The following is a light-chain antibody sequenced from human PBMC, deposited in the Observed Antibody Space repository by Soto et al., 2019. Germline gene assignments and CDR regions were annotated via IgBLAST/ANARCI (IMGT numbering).Light chain of an antibody. Sequence: DIPMTQSPSSLSASVGDRVSVTCRTSQNITKFLNWYQEKPGKAPKVLIYVTSNLENGVPSRFSGSGSGTHLTLSISSLQPEDFAIYYCQQTFSAPGTFGPGTRVEVK. J-gene: IGKJ1*01. CDR3: QQTFSAPGT. CDR1: QNITKF. V-gene: IGKV1-39*01. CDR2: VTS.